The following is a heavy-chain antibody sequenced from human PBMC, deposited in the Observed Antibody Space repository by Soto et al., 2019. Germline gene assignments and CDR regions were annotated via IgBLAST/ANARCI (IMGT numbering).Heavy chain of an antibody. CDR3: ARVHYYGSGSYYNVPNYFDY. D-gene: IGHD3-10*01. Sequence: QVQLVESGGGVVQPGRSLRLSCAASGFTFSSYGMHWVRQAPGKGLEWVAVIWYDGSNKYYADSVKGRFTISRDNSKNTLYLQMNSLRAEDTAVYYCARVHYYGSGSYYNVPNYFDYWGQGTQVTVSS. V-gene: IGHV3-33*01. CDR2: IWYDGSNK. J-gene: IGHJ4*02. CDR1: GFTFSSYG.